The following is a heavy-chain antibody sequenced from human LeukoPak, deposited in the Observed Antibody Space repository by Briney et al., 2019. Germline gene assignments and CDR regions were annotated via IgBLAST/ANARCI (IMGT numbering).Heavy chain of an antibody. CDR2: MDASGTTV. J-gene: IGHJ3*02. CDR3: ARDGTFDI. CDR1: GFTFSGYS. Sequence: GGSLRLSCAASGFTFSGYSMIWIRQAPGKGLEWVSYMDASGTTVLYADSVKGRFTISRDNAKNSLSLQMNSLRADDTALYYCARDGTFDIWGQGTMVTVSS. V-gene: IGHV3-11*04. D-gene: IGHD1-26*01.